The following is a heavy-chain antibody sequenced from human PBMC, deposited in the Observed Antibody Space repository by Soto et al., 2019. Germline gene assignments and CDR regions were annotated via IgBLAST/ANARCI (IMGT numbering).Heavy chain of an antibody. CDR3: ASRQTHIAVAGFWFDP. V-gene: IGHV1-69*01. J-gene: IGHJ5*02. Sequence: QVQLVQSGAXVKKPGSSVKVSCKASGGTFSSYAISWLRQAPGQGLEWMGGIIPIFGTANYAQKFQGRVTITADESTSTAYMELSSLRSEDTAVYYSASRQTHIAVAGFWFDPWGQGTLVTVSS. CDR2: IIPIFGTA. CDR1: GGTFSSYA. D-gene: IGHD6-19*01.